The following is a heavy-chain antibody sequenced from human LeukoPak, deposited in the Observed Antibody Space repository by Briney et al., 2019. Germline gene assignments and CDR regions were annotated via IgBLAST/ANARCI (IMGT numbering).Heavy chain of an antibody. J-gene: IGHJ6*03. CDR1: GFTFDDYG. Sequence: PGGSLRLSCAASGFTFDDYGMSWVRQAPGKGLEWVSGINWNGGSTGYADSVKGRFTISRDNAKNSLYLQMSSLRAEDTALYYCARDLVGSPGPHYDFGSGGYYYYMDVWGKGTTVTVSS. V-gene: IGHV3-20*04. CDR2: INWNGGST. D-gene: IGHD3-3*01. CDR3: ARDLVGSPGPHYDFGSGGYYYYMDV.